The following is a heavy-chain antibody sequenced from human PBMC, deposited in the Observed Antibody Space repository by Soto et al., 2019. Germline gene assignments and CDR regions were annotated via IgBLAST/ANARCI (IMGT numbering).Heavy chain of an antibody. CDR3: ARDVSLSSSWYVSSGMDV. V-gene: IGHV1-2*02. CDR2: INPNSGGT. Sequence: QVQLVQSGAEVKKPGASVKVSCKASGYTFTGYYMHWVRQAPGQGLEWMGWINPNSGGTNYAQKFQGRVTMTRDTSISTAYMELSRLRSDDTAVYYCARDVSLSSSWYVSSGMDVWGQGTTVTVSS. J-gene: IGHJ6*02. CDR1: GYTFTGYY. D-gene: IGHD6-13*01.